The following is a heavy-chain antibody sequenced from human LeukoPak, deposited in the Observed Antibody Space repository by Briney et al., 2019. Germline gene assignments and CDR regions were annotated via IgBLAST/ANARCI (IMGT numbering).Heavy chain of an antibody. CDR1: GFTFSDYY. CDR3: AKKSSIQKGVTAIPKDYFDY. J-gene: IGHJ4*02. Sequence: PGGSLRLSCAASGFTFSDYYMSWIRQAPGKGLEWVSYISSSGNTTYHADSVKGRFTISRDNSKNTLYLQMNSLRAEDTAVYYCAKKSSIQKGVTAIPKDYFDYWGQGTLVTVSS. V-gene: IGHV3-11*01. D-gene: IGHD2-21*02. CDR2: ISSSGNTT.